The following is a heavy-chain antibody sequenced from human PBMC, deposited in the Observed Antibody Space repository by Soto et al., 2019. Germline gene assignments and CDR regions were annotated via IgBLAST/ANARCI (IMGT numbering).Heavy chain of an antibody. CDR1: GLPISSASYY. J-gene: IGHJ4*02. V-gene: IGHV4-31*03. Sequence: SETLSLTCSVYGLPISSASYYWSWIRQHPGKGLEWVGNIYYNGSTYYSPSLKSRVTVWFDTSKNQFSLRLTSVTAADTAVYYCARYRISGSWSKFDYWGQGTRVTVSS. D-gene: IGHD6-13*01. CDR2: IYYNGST. CDR3: ARYRISGSWSKFDY.